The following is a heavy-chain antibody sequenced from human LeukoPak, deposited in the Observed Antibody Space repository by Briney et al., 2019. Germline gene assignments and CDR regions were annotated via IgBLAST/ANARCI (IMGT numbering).Heavy chain of an antibody. Sequence: SETLSLTCTVSGVSISSNYWSWIRQPPGKGLEWIGHIHYSGSPNYNPSLKSRVTISVDTSKNQFSLRLSSVTAADTAVYYCARHAALDWFDPWGQGTLVTVSS. CDR2: IHYSGSP. CDR3: ARHAALDWFDP. D-gene: IGHD6-25*01. CDR1: GVSISSNY. J-gene: IGHJ5*02. V-gene: IGHV4-59*08.